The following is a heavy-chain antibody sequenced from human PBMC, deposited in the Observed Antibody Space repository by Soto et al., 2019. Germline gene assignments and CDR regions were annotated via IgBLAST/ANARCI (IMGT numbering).Heavy chain of an antibody. CDR3: AKDPPLRYFDWFQNYFDY. CDR1: RFTFSSYA. V-gene: IGHV3-23*01. CDR2: ISGSGGST. J-gene: IGHJ4*01. D-gene: IGHD3-9*01. Sequence: GGSLRISCGASRFTFSSYAMSWVRQGPGEGLEWVSAISGSGGSTYYADSVKGRFTISRDNSKNTLYLQMNSLRAEDTAVYYCAKDPPLRYFDWFQNYFDYWGQEPWSPSPQ.